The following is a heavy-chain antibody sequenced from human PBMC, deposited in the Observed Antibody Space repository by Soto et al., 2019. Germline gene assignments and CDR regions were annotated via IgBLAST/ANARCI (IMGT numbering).Heavy chain of an antibody. CDR2: IYYSGST. J-gene: IGHJ4*02. V-gene: IGHV4-31*03. D-gene: IGHD2-21*01. CDR1: GGSISSGGYY. Sequence: PSETLSLTCTVSGGSISSGGYYWSWIRQHPGKGLEWIGYIYYSGSTYYNPSLKSRVTISVDTSKNQFSLKLSSVTAADTAVYYCAREGGDGYNFRFFDYWGQGTLVTVSS. CDR3: AREGGDGYNFRFFDY.